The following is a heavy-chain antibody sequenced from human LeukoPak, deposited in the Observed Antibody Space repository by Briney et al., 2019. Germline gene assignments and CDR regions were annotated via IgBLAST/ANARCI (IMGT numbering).Heavy chain of an antibody. CDR2: INHSGST. V-gene: IGHV4-34*01. CDR3: ARRIYVWGSYRFYYFDY. D-gene: IGHD3-16*02. CDR1: GGSFSGYY. Sequence: KSSETLSLTCAVYGGSFSGYYWSWIRQPPGKGLEWIGEINHSGSTNYNPSLKSRVTISVDTSKNQFSLKLSSVTAADTAVYYCARRIYVWGSYRFYYFDYWGQGTLVTVSS. J-gene: IGHJ4*02.